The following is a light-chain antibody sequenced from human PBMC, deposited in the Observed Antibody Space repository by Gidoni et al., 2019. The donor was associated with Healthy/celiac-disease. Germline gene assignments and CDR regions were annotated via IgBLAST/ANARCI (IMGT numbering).Light chain of an antibody. J-gene: IGKJ2*01. V-gene: IGKV2-28*01. CDR1: QSLLHSNGYNY. Sequence: DIVVTQSPLSLPVTPGEPASLSCRSSQSLLHSNGYNYLDWYLQKPGQSPQLLIYWGSNRASGVPDRFSGSGSGTEFTLKISRVEAEDVGVYYCMQALQTPYTFGQGTKLEIK. CDR3: MQALQTPYT. CDR2: WGS.